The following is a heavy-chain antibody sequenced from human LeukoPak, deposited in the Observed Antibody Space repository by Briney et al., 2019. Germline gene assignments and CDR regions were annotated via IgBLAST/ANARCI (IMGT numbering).Heavy chain of an antibody. V-gene: IGHV4-34*01. CDR3: ARDVRRALRFNNFYPYFGMDV. D-gene: IGHD3-16*01. J-gene: IGHJ6*04. CDR2: INHSGST. CDR1: GGSFSGYY. Sequence: PSETLSLTCAVYGGSFSGYYWSWIRQPPGKGLEWIGEINHSGSTNYNPSLKSRVTISLDTSKKQVSLMLNSVTAADTAVYYCARDVRRALRFNNFYPYFGMDVWGKGTTVTVST.